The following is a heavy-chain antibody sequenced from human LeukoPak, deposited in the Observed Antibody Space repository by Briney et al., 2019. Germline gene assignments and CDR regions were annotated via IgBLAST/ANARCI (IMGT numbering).Heavy chain of an antibody. D-gene: IGHD6-13*01. Sequence: QAGGSLRLSCAASGFTFSSYAMHWVRQAPGKGLEWVAVISYDGSNKYYADSVKGRFTISRDNSKNTLYLQMNSLRAEDTAVYYCARDIVATGGRYFDHWGQGTLVTVSS. CDR1: GFTFSSYA. CDR3: ARDIVATGGRYFDH. J-gene: IGHJ4*02. V-gene: IGHV3-30-3*01. CDR2: ISYDGSNK.